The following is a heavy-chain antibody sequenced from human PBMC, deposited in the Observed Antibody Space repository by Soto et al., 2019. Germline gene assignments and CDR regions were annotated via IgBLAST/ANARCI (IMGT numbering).Heavy chain of an antibody. J-gene: IGHJ5*02. CDR1: GGSISSYY. Sequence: SETLSLTCTVSGGSISSYYWSWIRQPPGKGLEWIGYIYYSGSTNYNPSLKSRVTISVDTSKNQFSLKLSSVTAADTAVYYCARDGSIAVRGRDWFDPWGQGTMVTVSS. CDR2: IYYSGST. V-gene: IGHV4-59*01. CDR3: ARDGSIAVRGRDWFDP. D-gene: IGHD6-6*01.